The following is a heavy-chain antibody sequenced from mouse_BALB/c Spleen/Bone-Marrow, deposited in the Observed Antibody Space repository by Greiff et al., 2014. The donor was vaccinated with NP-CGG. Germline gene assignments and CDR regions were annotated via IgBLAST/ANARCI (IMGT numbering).Heavy chain of an antibody. J-gene: IGHJ4*01. CDR2: IWAGGST. Sequence: VNVVESGPGLVAPSQSLSITCTVSGFSLTSYGVHWVRQPPGKGLEWLGVIWAGGSTSYNSALMSRLSISKDNSKSQVFLKMNSLQTDDTAMYYCARITTATGAMDYWGQGTSVTVSS. CDR3: ARITTATGAMDY. CDR1: GFSLTSYG. V-gene: IGHV2-9*02. D-gene: IGHD1-2*01.